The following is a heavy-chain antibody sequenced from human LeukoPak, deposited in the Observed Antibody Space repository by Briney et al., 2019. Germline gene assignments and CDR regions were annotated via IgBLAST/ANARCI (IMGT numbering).Heavy chain of an antibody. CDR2: ISGSGGST. V-gene: IGHV3-23*01. CDR3: AKVPTVTVGLDY. Sequence: GGSLRLSCAASGFTFSSYAMSWVRQAPGKGLEWVSAISGSGGSTYYADSVRGRFTISRDNSKNTLYLQMNSLRAEDTAVYYCAKVPTVTVGLDYWGQGTLVTVSS. J-gene: IGHJ4*02. D-gene: IGHD4-11*01. CDR1: GFTFSSYA.